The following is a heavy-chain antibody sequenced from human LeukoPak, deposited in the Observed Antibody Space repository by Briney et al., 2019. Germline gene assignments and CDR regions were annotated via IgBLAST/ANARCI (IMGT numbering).Heavy chain of an antibody. D-gene: IGHD4-17*01. V-gene: IGHV3-21*06. J-gene: IGHJ1*01. CDR3: ARDHGDSPRS. CDR2: ISTTSSYI. Sequence: PGGSLRLSCVASGFTFSSYSMYWVRQAPGKGLEWVSSISTTSSYIFYADSVKGRFTISRDIAKSSLYLQMNSLRAEDTAVYYGARDHGDSPRSWGQGTLVTVSS. CDR1: GFTFSSYS.